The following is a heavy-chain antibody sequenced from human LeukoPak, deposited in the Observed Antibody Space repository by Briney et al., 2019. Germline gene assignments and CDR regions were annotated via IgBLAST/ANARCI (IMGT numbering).Heavy chain of an antibody. CDR1: GFTFSSFA. Sequence: GGSLRLSCAASGFTFSSFAMSWVRQVPGKVREWVAAISGIGSKTYYAGSVKGRFTISRDNSKNTLYLQMNSLRAEDTAVYYCATTRWRLWFGELSSPTHIYWGQGALVTVSS. J-gene: IGHJ4*02. V-gene: IGHV3-23*01. CDR2: ISGIGSKT. CDR3: ATTRWRLWFGELSSPTHIY. D-gene: IGHD3-10*01.